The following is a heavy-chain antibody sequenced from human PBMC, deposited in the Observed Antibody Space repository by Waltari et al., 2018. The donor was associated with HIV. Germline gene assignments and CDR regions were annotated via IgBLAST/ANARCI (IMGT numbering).Heavy chain of an antibody. J-gene: IGHJ6*02. CDR2: IGVGETTT. Sequence: EVQLVESGGDLIQPGGSLRLSCVASGFTLSDYIINWVRQAPGKGLGWVSYIGVGETTTHYADSVKGRFTISRDNAENSVFLHMNSLTAEDSGVYYCARDPTAGLDVWGQGTAVTVSS. CDR3: ARDPTAGLDV. V-gene: IGHV3-48*04. CDR1: GFTLSDYI.